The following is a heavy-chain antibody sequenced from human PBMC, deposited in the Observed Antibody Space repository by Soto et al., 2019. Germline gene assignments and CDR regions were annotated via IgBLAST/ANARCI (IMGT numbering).Heavy chain of an antibody. Sequence: GGSLRLSCAASGCTFRNYGMNWVRQAPGKGLEWVSYIGLGSSTKYYTDSVEGRFTISRDNAKNSLYLQMNSLRAEDTAVYYCARDQLYYNDISGRPLNAFDVWGHGTMVTVSS. D-gene: IGHD3-22*01. J-gene: IGHJ3*01. CDR3: ARDQLYYNDISGRPLNAFDV. V-gene: IGHV3-48*01. CDR1: GCTFRNYG. CDR2: IGLGSSTK.